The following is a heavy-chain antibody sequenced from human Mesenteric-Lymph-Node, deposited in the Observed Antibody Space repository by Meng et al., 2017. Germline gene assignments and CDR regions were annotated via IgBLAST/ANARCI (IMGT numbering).Heavy chain of an antibody. D-gene: IGHD3-22*01. V-gene: IGHV4-31*03. CDR3: ARVDSSGYFLDY. Sequence: QVQLQESGPGLVKPSQTLSLTCTVSGGSISSGGHSWSWIRQHPGKGLEWIAYIYYSGSTYYNPSLKSRVSLSVDTSKNQFSLKLSSVTAADTAVYYCARVDSSGYFLDYWGQGTLVTVSS. CDR2: IYYSGST. J-gene: IGHJ4*01. CDR1: GGSISSGGHS.